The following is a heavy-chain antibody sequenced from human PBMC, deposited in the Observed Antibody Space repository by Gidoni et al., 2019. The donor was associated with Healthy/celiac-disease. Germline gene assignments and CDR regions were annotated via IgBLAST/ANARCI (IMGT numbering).Heavy chain of an antibody. D-gene: IGHD3-10*01. Sequence: GFTFSSYAMHWVRQAPGKGLEWVAVISYDGSNKYYADSVKGRFTISRDNSKNTLYLQMNSLRAEDTAVYDCARDSRYYYGSGSDFDYWGQGTLVTVSS. CDR2: ISYDGSNK. CDR3: ARDSRYYYGSGSDFDY. J-gene: IGHJ4*02. V-gene: IGHV3-30-3*01. CDR1: GFTFSSYA.